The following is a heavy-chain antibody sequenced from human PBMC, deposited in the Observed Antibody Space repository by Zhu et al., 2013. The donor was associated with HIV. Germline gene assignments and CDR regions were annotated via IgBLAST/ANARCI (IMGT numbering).Heavy chain of an antibody. CDR3: ARGDVGATDWFDP. CDR1: GYTFSSHD. D-gene: IGHD1-26*01. J-gene: IGHJ5*02. V-gene: IGHV1-8*01. CDR2: MSPDSGNT. Sequence: QVQLVQSGAEVKKPGASVKVSCKASGYTFSSHDIIWVRQAAGQGLEWMGWMSPDSGNTGYAQNFQGRVTMTRNTSENTAYMDLRNLRSEDTAVYYCARGDVGATDWFDPWGQGTLVTVSS.